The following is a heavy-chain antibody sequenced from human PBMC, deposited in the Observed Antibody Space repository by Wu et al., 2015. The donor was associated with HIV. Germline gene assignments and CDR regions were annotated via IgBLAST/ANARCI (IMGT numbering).Heavy chain of an antibody. V-gene: IGHV1-69*12. CDR3: ARDSVGDYYDSSGYYRT. J-gene: IGHJ5*02. Sequence: QVQLVQSGAEVKKPGSSVKVSCKASGGTFSSYAISWVRQAPGQGLEWMGGIIPIFGTANYAQKFQGRVTITADESTSTAYMELSSLRSEDTAVYYCARDSVGDYYDSSGYYRTWGQGPWSPSPQ. CDR2: IIPIFGTA. D-gene: IGHD3-22*01. CDR1: GGTFSSYA.